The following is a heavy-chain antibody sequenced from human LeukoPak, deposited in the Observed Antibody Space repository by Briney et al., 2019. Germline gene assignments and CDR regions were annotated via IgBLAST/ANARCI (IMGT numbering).Heavy chain of an antibody. V-gene: IGHV3-23*01. CDR1: KFAFSSYA. J-gene: IGHJ3*02. CDR3: ARGGRGSAAVVAPRSFDI. CDR2: VSDSGGST. D-gene: IGHD3-22*01. Sequence: GGSLRLSCAASKFAFSSYAKSWVRQAPGKGLEWVSAVSDSGGSTFYADSVKGRFTISRDNSKNTLYLQMNSLRAEDTAVYYCARGGRGSAAVVAPRSFDIWGQGTMVTVSS.